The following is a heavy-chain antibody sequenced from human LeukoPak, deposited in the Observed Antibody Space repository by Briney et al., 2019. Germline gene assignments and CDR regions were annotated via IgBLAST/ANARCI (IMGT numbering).Heavy chain of an antibody. D-gene: IGHD3-10*01. CDR3: APRGGKNLYYFDC. J-gene: IGHJ4*02. Sequence: GGSLRLSCAASGFTFSTYGMHWVRQAPGKGLEWVAFIRYDGSSKHYADSVKGRFTISRDNSKNTLYLQMNSLRAEDTAVYYCAPRGGKNLYYFDCWGQGTLVTVSS. V-gene: IGHV3-30*02. CDR1: GFTFSTYG. CDR2: IRYDGSSK.